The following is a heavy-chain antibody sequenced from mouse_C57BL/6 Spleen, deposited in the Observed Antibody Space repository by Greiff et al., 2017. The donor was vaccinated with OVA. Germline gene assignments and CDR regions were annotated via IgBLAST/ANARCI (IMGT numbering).Heavy chain of an antibody. V-gene: IGHV1-80*01. CDR3: ARSGDGYYDAMDY. D-gene: IGHD2-3*01. CDR2: IYPGDGDT. CDR1: GYAFSSYW. Sequence: QVQLQQSGAELVKPGASVKISCKASGYAFSSYWMNWVKQRPGKGLEWIGQIYPGDGDTNYNGKFKGKATLTADKSSGTADRQRSSLTSEDAAVYFCARSGDGYYDAMDYWGQGTSVTVSS. J-gene: IGHJ4*01.